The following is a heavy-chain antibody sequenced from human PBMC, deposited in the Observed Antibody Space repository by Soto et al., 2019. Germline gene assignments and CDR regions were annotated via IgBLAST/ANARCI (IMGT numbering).Heavy chain of an antibody. CDR3: ARTGLLWFGADAFDI. J-gene: IGHJ3*02. D-gene: IGHD3-10*01. V-gene: IGHV3-48*01. Sequence: GGSLRLSCAASGFTFSSYSMNWVRQAPGKGLEWVSYISSSSSTIYYADSVKGRFTISRDNAKNSLYLQMNSLRAEDTAVYYCARTGLLWFGADAFDIWGQGTMVTVSS. CDR2: ISSSSSTI. CDR1: GFTFSSYS.